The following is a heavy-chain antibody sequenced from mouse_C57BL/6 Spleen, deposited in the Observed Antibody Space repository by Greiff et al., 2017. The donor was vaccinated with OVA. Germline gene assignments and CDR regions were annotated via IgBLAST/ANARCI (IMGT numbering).Heavy chain of an antibody. J-gene: IGHJ4*01. CDR3: ARDYGSSYVYYYAMDY. CDR1: GYAFTNYL. CDR2: INPGSGGT. D-gene: IGHD1-1*01. V-gene: IGHV1-54*01. Sequence: VQLQQSGAELVRPGTSVKVSCKASGYAFTNYLIEWVKQRPGQGLEWIGVINPGSGGTNYNEKFKGKATLTADKSSSTAYMQLSSLTSEDSAVYFCARDYGSSYVYYYAMDYWGQGTSVTVSS.